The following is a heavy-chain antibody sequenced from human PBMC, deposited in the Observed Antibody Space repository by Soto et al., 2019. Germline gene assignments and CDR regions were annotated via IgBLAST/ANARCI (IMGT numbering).Heavy chain of an antibody. CDR2: IYYSGST. Sequence: QVQLQESGPGLVKPSQTLSLTCTVSGGSISSGGYYWSWIRQHPGKGLEWIGYIYYSGSTYYNPSLKRRXXIXVXXSKNQFSLKLSSVTAADTAVYYCARSIVVVPAASDWGQGTLVTVSS. J-gene: IGHJ4*02. D-gene: IGHD2-2*01. CDR1: GGSISSGGYY. CDR3: ARSIVVVPAASD. V-gene: IGHV4-31*03.